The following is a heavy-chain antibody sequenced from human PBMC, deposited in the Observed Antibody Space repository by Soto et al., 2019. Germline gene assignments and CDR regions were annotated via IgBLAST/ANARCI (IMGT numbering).Heavy chain of an antibody. Sequence: PGGSLRLSCAASGGTFSNYAMTWVRQAPGKGLEWVSAISGSGGSTYYADSVKGRFTISRDNSKNTLYLQMNSLRAEDTAVYYCAKTITSYGYYYYGLDVWGQGTTVTVSS. CDR2: ISGSGGST. V-gene: IGHV3-23*01. CDR3: AKTITSYGYYYYGLDV. CDR1: GGTFSNYA. J-gene: IGHJ6*02. D-gene: IGHD3-9*01.